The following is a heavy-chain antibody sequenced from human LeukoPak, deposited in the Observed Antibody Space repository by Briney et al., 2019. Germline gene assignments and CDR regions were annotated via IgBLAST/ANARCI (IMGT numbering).Heavy chain of an antibody. CDR1: GFTFSSHW. Sequence: GGSLRLSCAASGFTFSSHWMSWVRQAPGKGLEWVANIKQDGSEKYYVDSVKGRFTISRDNAKNSLYLQMNSLRAEDTAVYYCARDHDYYGSGSYYNDYWGQGTLVTVSS. CDR3: ARDHDYYGSGSYYNDY. CDR2: IKQDGSEK. V-gene: IGHV3-7*01. D-gene: IGHD3-10*01. J-gene: IGHJ4*02.